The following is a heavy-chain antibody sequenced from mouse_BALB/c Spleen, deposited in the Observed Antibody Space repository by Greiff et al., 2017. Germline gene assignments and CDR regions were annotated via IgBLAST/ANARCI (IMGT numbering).Heavy chain of an antibody. Sequence: ESGPSLVKPSQTLSLTCSVTGDSITSGYWNWIRKFPGNKLEYMGYISYSGSTYYNPSLKSRISITRDTSKNQYYLQLNSVTTEDTATYYCARIYGNHWYFDVWGAGTTVTVSS. J-gene: IGHJ1*01. CDR3: ARIYGNHWYFDV. CDR2: ISYSGST. D-gene: IGHD2-1*01. CDR1: GDSITSGY. V-gene: IGHV3-8*02.